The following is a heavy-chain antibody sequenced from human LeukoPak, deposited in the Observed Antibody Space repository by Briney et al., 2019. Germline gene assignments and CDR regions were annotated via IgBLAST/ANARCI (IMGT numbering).Heavy chain of an antibody. CDR2: IYYTGTA. CDR3: AGAPNQHYFDY. Sequence: SETLSLTCTVSSGSITSYYWKWIRQSPGKGLEYIGHIYYTGTADYNPSLKSRVTMSLDTSENQFSLRLMSVTASDTAVYFCAGAPNQHYFDYWGQGTLVAVSS. V-gene: IGHV4-59*01. J-gene: IGHJ4*02. CDR1: SGSITSYY.